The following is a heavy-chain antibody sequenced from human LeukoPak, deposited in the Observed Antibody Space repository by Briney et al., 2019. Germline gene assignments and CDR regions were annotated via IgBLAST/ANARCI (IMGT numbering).Heavy chain of an antibody. J-gene: IGHJ3*02. Sequence: ASVKVSCKASGYTFTGYYMHWVRQAPGQGLEWMGWINPNSGGTNYAQKFQGRVTMTRDTSISTAYMELSRLRSDDTAVYYCARVGGSINYDSSGYYGFAFDIWGQGTMVTVSS. CDR2: INPNSGGT. V-gene: IGHV1-2*02. D-gene: IGHD3-22*01. CDR3: ARVGGSINYDSSGYYGFAFDI. CDR1: GYTFTGYY.